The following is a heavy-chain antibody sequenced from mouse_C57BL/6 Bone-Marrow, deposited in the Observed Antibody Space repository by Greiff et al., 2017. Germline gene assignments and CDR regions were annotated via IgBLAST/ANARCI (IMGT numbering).Heavy chain of an antibody. Sequence: VQLQQPGAELVKPGASVKLSCKASGYTFTSYWMQWVKQRPGQGLEWIGEIDPSDSYTNYNQKFKGKATLTVDTSSSTAYMQLSSLTSVDSAVYCCARFGLWSDYWGQGTTLTVSS. CDR1: GYTFTSYW. V-gene: IGHV1-50*01. D-gene: IGHD1-1*02. CDR3: ARFGLWSDY. J-gene: IGHJ2*01. CDR2: IDPSDSYT.